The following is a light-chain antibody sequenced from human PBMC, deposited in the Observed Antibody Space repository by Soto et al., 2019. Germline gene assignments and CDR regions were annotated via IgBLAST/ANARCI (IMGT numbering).Light chain of an antibody. V-gene: IGKV1-39*01. J-gene: IGKJ1*01. CDR2: AAS. Sequence: DIQMTESPSSLSAAVGDRVTITCRASQSISGYLNWYQKRSGQAPKLLMYAASSLQSGVTSRFSGSDYGTDFTLTISSLQPEDSATYYCQLSDSMPWTFGQGTKVDIK. CDR1: QSISGY. CDR3: QLSDSMPWT.